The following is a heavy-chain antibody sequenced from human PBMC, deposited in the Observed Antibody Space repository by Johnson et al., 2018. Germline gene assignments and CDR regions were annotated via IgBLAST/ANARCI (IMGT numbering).Heavy chain of an antibody. CDR3: ARASWDTSSWYGAFDI. J-gene: IGHJ3*02. V-gene: IGHV4-61*01. CDR1: GGSLSSGSYY. D-gene: IGHD6-13*01. CDR2: IYYSGNT. Sequence: QVQLQESGPGLVKPSEALSLTCTVSGGSLSSGSYYWSWIRQPPGKGLEWIGYIYYSGNTNYNPSIKSRVTISVDPSKNQFSLKLSSVTAADTAVYYCARASWDTSSWYGAFDIWGLGTMVTVSS.